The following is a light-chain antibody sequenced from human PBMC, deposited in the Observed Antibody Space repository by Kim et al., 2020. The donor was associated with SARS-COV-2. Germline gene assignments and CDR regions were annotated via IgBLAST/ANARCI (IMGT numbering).Light chain of an antibody. CDR1: SLRNYY. CDR2: GKS. J-gene: IGLJ2*01. CDR3: ASRDSSGSHVV. Sequence: SSELTQDPAVSVALGQTVRITCQGDSLRNYYASWFQQQPGQAPVLVIFGKSSRPSGIPDRFSGSSSGNTASMTITGAQAEDEADYYCASRDSSGSHVVFGGGTMLTVL. V-gene: IGLV3-19*01.